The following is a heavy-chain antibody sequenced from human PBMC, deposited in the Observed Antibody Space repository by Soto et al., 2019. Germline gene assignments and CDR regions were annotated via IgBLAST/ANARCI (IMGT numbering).Heavy chain of an antibody. CDR2: IYYSGST. J-gene: IGHJ6*02. V-gene: IGHV4-59*01. D-gene: IGHD3-10*01. CDR3: ASSQLRFGELFSPYYYYGMDV. CDR1: GGSISSYY. Sequence: SETLSLTCTVSGGSISSYYWSWIRQPPGKGLEWIGYIYYSGSTNYNPSLKSRVTISVDTSKNQFSLKLSSVTAADTAVYYCASSQLRFGELFSPYYYYGMDVWGQGTTVTVSS.